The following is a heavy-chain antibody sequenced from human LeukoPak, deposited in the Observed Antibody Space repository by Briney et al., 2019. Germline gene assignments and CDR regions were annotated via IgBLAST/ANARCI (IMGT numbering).Heavy chain of an antibody. J-gene: IGHJ4*02. D-gene: IGHD6-13*01. CDR1: GYTFTGDY. CDR3: ARLRIAAAGILNFDY. Sequence: ASVKVSCKASGYTFTGDYMHWVRQAPGQGLEWMGRINPNSGGTNYAQKFQGRVTMTRDTSISTAYMELSRLRSDDTAVYYCARLRIAAAGILNFDYWGQGTLVTVSS. CDR2: INPNSGGT. V-gene: IGHV1-2*06.